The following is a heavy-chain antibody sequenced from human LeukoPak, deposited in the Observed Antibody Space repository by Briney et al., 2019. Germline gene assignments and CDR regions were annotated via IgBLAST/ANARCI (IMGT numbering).Heavy chain of an antibody. V-gene: IGHV5-10-1*01. Sequence: GESLKISCKGSGYIFSNYWIAWVRQMPGKGLEWMGRIDPSDSYLNYSPSFEGHVTISVDTSISTAYLQWTSLQASDTAMYYCARHSNHFGSGSYYRYWFDSWGQGTLVTVSS. D-gene: IGHD3-10*01. CDR1: GYIFSNYW. CDR2: IDPSDSYL. CDR3: ARHSNHFGSGSYYRYWFDS. J-gene: IGHJ5*01.